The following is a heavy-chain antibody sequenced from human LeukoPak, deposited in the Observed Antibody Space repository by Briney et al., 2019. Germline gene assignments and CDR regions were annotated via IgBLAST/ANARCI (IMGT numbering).Heavy chain of an antibody. CDR3: AREDIAAAGTRGDY. CDR2: INPNSGGT. CDR1: GYTFTGYY. V-gene: IGHV1-2*02. J-gene: IGHJ4*02. Sequence: GASVKVSSKASGYTFTGYYTHWVRQAPGQGLEWMGWINPNSGGTNYAQKFQGRVTMTRDTSISTAYMELSRLRSDDTAVYYCAREDIAAAGTRGDYWGQGTLVTVSS. D-gene: IGHD6-13*01.